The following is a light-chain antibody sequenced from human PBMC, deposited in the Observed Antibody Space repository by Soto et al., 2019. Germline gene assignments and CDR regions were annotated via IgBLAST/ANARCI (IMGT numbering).Light chain of an antibody. Sequence: DIVMTQSPLSLPVTPGEPASISCRSSQSLLHSNGYNYLDWYLQKPGQSPQLLIHLGSDRASGVXDXSSGSGSGTDFTLKISRVEAEDVGIYYCMQALQTPRTFGQGTKVEIK. V-gene: IGKV2-28*01. CDR2: LGS. J-gene: IGKJ1*01. CDR1: QSLLHSNGYNY. CDR3: MQALQTPRT.